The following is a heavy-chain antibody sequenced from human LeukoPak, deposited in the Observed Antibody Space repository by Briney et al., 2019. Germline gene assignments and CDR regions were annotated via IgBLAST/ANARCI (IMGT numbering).Heavy chain of an antibody. D-gene: IGHD3-10*01. V-gene: IGHV4-61*09. Sequence: SETLSLTCTVSGGSISSGSYCWSWIRQPAGKGLEWIGHIYTSGNTNYNPSLKSRVTISIDTSKNQFSLRLNSVTAADSAVYYCARHNARPLSVRGDIDYWGQGTLVTVSS. CDR2: IYTSGNT. J-gene: IGHJ4*02. CDR1: GGSISSGSYC. CDR3: ARHNARPLSVRGDIDY.